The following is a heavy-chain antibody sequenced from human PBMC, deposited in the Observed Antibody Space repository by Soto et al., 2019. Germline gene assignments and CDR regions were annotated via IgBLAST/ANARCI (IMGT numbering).Heavy chain of an antibody. CDR1: GFTVSSNY. V-gene: IGHV3-66*01. J-gene: IGHJ4*02. CDR3: ARGLGYCSSTSCYAVDY. CDR2: IYSGGST. D-gene: IGHD2-2*03. Sequence: GGSLRLSCAASGFTVSSNYMSWVRQAPGKGLEWVSVIYSGGSTYYADSVKGRFTISRDNSKNTLYLQMNSLRAEDTAVYYCARGLGYCSSTSCYAVDYWGQGTLVTVSS.